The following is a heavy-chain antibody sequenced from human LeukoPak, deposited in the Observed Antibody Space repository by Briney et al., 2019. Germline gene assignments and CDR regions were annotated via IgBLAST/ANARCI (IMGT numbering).Heavy chain of an antibody. J-gene: IGHJ4*02. CDR1: GFTFLHYG. V-gene: IGHV3-23*01. CDR2: ISGGGRDGT. Sequence: GGSLRLSCAASGFTFLHYGMSWVRQAPGKGLEWVSAISGGGRDGTFYADSVKGRFTISRDNSKNTLYLQMNSLRAEDTAVYYCAKGLRHYDYWGQGTLVTVSS. CDR3: AKGLRHYDY.